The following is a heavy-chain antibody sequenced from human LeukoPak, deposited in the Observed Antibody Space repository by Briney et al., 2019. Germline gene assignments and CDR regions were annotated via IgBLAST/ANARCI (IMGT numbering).Heavy chain of an antibody. V-gene: IGHV3-23*01. D-gene: IGHD5-18*01. Sequence: GGSLRLSCAASGFTFSSYAMSWVRQAPGKGLEWVSAISCSGGSTYYADSVKGRFTISRDNSKNTLYLQMNSLRAEDTAVYYCAKDRGYSYGFDYWGQGTLVTVSS. CDR1: GFTFSSYA. J-gene: IGHJ4*02. CDR3: AKDRGYSYGFDY. CDR2: ISCSGGST.